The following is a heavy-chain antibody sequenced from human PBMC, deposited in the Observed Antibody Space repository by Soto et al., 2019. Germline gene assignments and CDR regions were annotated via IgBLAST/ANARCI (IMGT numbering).Heavy chain of an antibody. Sequence: PGGSLRLSCAASGFTFSSYDMSWVRQAPGKGLEWVSAISGSGGSTYYADSVKGRFTISRDNSKNTLYLQMNSLRAEDTAVYYCAKVSGYSYGHTDYWGQGTLVTVSS. V-gene: IGHV3-23*01. CDR3: AKVSGYSYGHTDY. CDR2: ISGSGGST. J-gene: IGHJ4*02. CDR1: GFTFSSYD. D-gene: IGHD5-18*01.